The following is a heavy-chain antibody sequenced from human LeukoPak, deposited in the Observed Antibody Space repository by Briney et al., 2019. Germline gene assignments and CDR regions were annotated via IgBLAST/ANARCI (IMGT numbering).Heavy chain of an antibody. CDR1: GGTFSSYA. J-gene: IGHJ4*02. Sequence: SVKVSCKASGGTFSSYAISWVRQAPGQGLEWMGRTIPIFGTANYAQKFQGRVTITTDESTSTAYMELSSLRSEDTAVYYCARDSRDGYSLGYFDYWGQGTLVTVSS. D-gene: IGHD5-24*01. CDR3: ARDSRDGYSLGYFDY. V-gene: IGHV1-69*05. CDR2: TIPIFGTA.